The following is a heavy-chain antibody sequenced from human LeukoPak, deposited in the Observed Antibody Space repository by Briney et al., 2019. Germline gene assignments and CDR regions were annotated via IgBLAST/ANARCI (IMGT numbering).Heavy chain of an antibody. V-gene: IGHV4-34*01. Sequence: PSETLSLTCAVYGGSFSGYYWSWIRQPPGKGLEWIGEINNSGSTNYNPSLKSRVTISVDTSKNQFSLKLSSVTAADTAVYYCARGDGSCYQDYWGQGTLVTVSS. J-gene: IGHJ4*02. CDR3: ARGDGSCYQDY. CDR2: INNSGST. CDR1: GGSFSGYY. D-gene: IGHD2-15*01.